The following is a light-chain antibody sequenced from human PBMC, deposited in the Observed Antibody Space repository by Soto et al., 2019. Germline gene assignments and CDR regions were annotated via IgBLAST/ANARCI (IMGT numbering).Light chain of an antibody. Sequence: QSVLTQPPSASGTHGQRVTISCSGSSSNIGSNTVNWYQQLPGTAPKLLIYSHNQRPSGVPDRFSVSKSGNSASLAISGLQSEDEADYYCATWDDSLDGYVFGNGTKLTVL. CDR2: SHN. CDR1: SSNIGSNT. J-gene: IGLJ1*01. V-gene: IGLV1-44*01. CDR3: ATWDDSLDGYV.